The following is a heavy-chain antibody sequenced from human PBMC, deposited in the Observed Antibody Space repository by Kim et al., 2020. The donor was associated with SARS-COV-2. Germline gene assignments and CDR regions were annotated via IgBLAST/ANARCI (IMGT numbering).Heavy chain of an antibody. D-gene: IGHD4-17*01. Sequence: DKRYSPSLKSRLTITKDTSKNQVVLTMTNMDPVDTATYYCVRYGDYALDYWGQGTLVTVSS. V-gene: IGHV2-5*01. CDR2: DK. CDR3: VRYGDYALDY. J-gene: IGHJ4*02.